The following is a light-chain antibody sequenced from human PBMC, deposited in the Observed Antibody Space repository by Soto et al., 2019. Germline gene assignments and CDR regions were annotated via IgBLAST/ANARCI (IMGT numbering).Light chain of an antibody. CDR2: GAS. V-gene: IGKV3-20*01. J-gene: IGKJ5*01. Sequence: EVGLTQSPGTLSLSQGERATLSCRASPSVSGSNLAWYQQKPGQAPRLVIYGASSRATGIPDRFSGSGSGTDFTLTISRLEPEDFAVYYCQQYGSSQITFGQGTRLEIK. CDR3: QQYGSSQIT. CDR1: PSVSGSN.